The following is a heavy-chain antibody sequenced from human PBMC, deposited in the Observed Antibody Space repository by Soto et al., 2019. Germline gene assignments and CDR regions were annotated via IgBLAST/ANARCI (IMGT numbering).Heavy chain of an antibody. Sequence: QVQLVESGGGVVQPGGSLRLSCTTSGFTFNTYGMHWVRQAPGKGLEWVAIIWYDGSNKYYADSVKGRFTISRDNSRNPLVLQMNSLRAQDTALYYWWRADCNGAYRHSWPFNYGVDLWGQGATGTVSS. CDR1: GFTFNTYG. CDR2: IWYDGSNK. J-gene: IGHJ6*02. V-gene: IGHV3-33*08. CDR3: WRADCNGAYRHSWPFNYGVDL. D-gene: IGHD2-15*01.